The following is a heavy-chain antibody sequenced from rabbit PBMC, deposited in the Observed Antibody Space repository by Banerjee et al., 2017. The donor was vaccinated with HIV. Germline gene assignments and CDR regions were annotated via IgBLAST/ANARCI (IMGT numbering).Heavy chain of an antibody. V-gene: IGHV1S40*01. CDR2: MHTSSGST. CDR3: ARQDWSYAWPSCNL. D-gene: IGHD6-1*01. CDR1: GFSFSSSYD. Sequence: QQLVESGGGLVKPGASLTLTCTASGFSFSSSYDMSWVRQAPGKGLEWIGCMHTSSGSTWYANWAKGRFTISKTSSTTVTLQMTSLTAADTATYFCARQDWSYAWPSCNLWGPGTLVTVS. J-gene: IGHJ4*01.